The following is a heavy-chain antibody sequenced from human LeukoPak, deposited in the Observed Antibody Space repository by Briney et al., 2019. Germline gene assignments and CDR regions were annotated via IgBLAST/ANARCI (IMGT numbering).Heavy chain of an antibody. J-gene: IGHJ4*02. CDR1: GFSLSTRGMC. Sequence: SGPALVKPTQTLTLTCTFSGFSLSTRGMCVAWIRQPPGKALEWLALINWGDDKYYTTSLKTRLTISKDTSKNQVVLTMSNMYPVDTATYYCARIGYSDTTGYSYFDYWGQGTLVTVSS. D-gene: IGHD3-22*01. CDR2: INWGDDK. V-gene: IGHV2-70*01. CDR3: ARIGYSDTTGYSYFDY.